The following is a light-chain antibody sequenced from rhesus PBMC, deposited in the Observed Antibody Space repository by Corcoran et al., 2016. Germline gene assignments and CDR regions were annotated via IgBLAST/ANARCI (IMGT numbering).Light chain of an antibody. CDR3: QQHDISPLT. V-gene: IGKV1-69*01. J-gene: IGKJ4*01. CDR1: QGISNW. Sequence: DIQMTKSPSSLSASVGDRVTITCRASQGISNWLAWYQQKLGKAPNLLIYRASNLEKGVPSRFSGSGSGTDFTLTISSIQPEDIATYYCQQHDISPLTFGGGTKVEIK. CDR2: RAS.